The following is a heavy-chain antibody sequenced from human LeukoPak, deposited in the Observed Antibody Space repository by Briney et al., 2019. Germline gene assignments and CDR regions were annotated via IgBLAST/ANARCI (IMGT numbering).Heavy chain of an antibody. CDR2: IYYSGST. CDR3: ATTLGYCSGGSCYTYYFDY. D-gene: IGHD2-15*01. J-gene: IGHJ4*02. Sequence: SETLSLTCTVSGGSISSYYWSWIRQPPGKGLEWIGYIYYSGSTNYNPSLKSRVTISVDTSKNQFSLKLSSVTAADTAVYYCATTLGYCSGGSCYTYYFDYWGQGTLVTVSS. V-gene: IGHV4-59*08. CDR1: GGSISSYY.